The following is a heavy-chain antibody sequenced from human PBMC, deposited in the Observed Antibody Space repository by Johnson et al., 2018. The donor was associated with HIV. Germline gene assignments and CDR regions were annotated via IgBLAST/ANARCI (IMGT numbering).Heavy chain of an antibody. J-gene: IGHJ3*02. Sequence: QVQLVESGGGVVQPGRSLRLSCAASGFTFSSYGMHWVRQAPGKGLEWVANIWYDGSNKYYADSMKGRFTISRDNYQNTLYLQMNSLRAEDTAVYYCAKEYLRYSGTYAGAFDIWGQGTMVTVSS. V-gene: IGHV3-33*06. CDR3: AKEYLRYSGTYAGAFDI. CDR1: GFTFSSYG. D-gene: IGHD1-26*01. CDR2: IWYDGSNK.